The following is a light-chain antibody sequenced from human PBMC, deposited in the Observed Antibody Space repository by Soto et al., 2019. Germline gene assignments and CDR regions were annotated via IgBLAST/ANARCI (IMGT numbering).Light chain of an antibody. CDR3: QSYYSSRSGWV. Sequence: QSVLTQPPSVSGAPGQRVTISCTGSSSNIGAGYDVHWYQQLPGTAPKLLIYGNSNRPSGVPDRFSGSKSGTSASLAITGLQDEDEADYYCQSYYSSRSGWVFGGGTKLTVL. J-gene: IGLJ3*02. CDR1: SSNIGAGYD. CDR2: GNS. V-gene: IGLV1-40*01.